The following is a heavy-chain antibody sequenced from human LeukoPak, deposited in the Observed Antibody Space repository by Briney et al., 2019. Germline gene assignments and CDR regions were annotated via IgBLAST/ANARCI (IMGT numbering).Heavy chain of an antibody. CDR2: ISAYNGNT. Sequence: ASVKVSCKASGYTFTSYGISWVRQAPGQGLEWMGWISAYNGNTNYAQKLQGRVTMTTDTSTSTAYMELRSLRSDDTAVYYCARVSRIDWSRYGMDVWGQGTTVTASS. CDR1: GYTFTSYG. D-gene: IGHD3-9*01. V-gene: IGHV1-18*01. CDR3: ARVSRIDWSRYGMDV. J-gene: IGHJ6*02.